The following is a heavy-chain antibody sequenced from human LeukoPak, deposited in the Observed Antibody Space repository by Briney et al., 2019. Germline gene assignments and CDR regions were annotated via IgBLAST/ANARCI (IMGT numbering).Heavy chain of an antibody. V-gene: IGHV4-34*01. CDR2: INHSGST. J-gene: IGHJ4*02. Sequence: SETLSLTCAVYGGSFSGYYWSWIHQPPGKGLEWIGEINHSGSTNYNPSLKSRVTISVDTSKNRFSLKLSSVTAADTAVYYCARSSTMIVVVRRYYFDYWGQGTLVTVSS. CDR1: GGSFSGYY. CDR3: ARSSTMIVVVRRYYFDY. D-gene: IGHD3-22*01.